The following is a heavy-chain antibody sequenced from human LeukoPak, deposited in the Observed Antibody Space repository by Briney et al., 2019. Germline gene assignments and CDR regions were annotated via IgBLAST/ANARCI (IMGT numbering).Heavy chain of an antibody. CDR1: GYTFSGYY. V-gene: IGHV1-2*02. J-gene: IGHJ6*02. CDR2: INPNSGDT. D-gene: IGHD1-26*01. Sequence: ASVKVSCTASGYTFSGYYMHWVRQAPGQGLEWMGWINPNSGDTNYAQKFQGGVSMTRDTSINTAYMELSRLRSDDTSVCYCARTLPNYYYGMDVWGQGTTVTVSS. CDR3: ARTLPNYYYGMDV.